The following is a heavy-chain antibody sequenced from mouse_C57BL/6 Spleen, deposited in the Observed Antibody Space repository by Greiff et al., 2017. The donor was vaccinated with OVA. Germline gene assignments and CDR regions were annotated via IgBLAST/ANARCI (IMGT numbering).Heavy chain of an antibody. CDR1: GFSLTSYG. CDR2: IWSGGST. Sequence: VQLQESGPGLVQPSQSLSITCTVSGFSLTSYGVHWVRQSPGKGLEWLGVIWSGGSTDYNAAFISRLSISKDNSKSQVFFKMNSLQADDTAIYYCARRTTVVDYYAMDYWGQGTSVTVSS. D-gene: IGHD1-1*01. CDR3: ARRTTVVDYYAMDY. V-gene: IGHV2-2*01. J-gene: IGHJ4*01.